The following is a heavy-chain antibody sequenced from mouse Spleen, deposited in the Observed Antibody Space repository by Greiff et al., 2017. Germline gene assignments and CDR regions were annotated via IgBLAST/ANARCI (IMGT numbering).Heavy chain of an antibody. CDR1: GFSLTSYG. Sequence: QVQLKESGPGLVAPSQSLSITCTVSGFSLTSYGVHWVRQPPGKGLEWLGVIWAGGSTNYNSALMSRLSISKDNSKSQVFLKVNSLQADDTAMYYCARHGGSYAMDYWGQGTSVTVSS. V-gene: IGHV2-9*02. CDR2: IWAGGST. CDR3: ARHGGSYAMDY. J-gene: IGHJ4*01.